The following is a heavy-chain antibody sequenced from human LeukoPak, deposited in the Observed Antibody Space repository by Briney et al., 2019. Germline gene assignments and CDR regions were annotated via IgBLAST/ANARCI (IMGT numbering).Heavy chain of an antibody. CDR2: ISVSGDTT. V-gene: IGHV3-23*01. Sequence: GGSLRLSCAASGFTFSSCAMSWVRQAPGEGPEWVSFISVSGDTTYFADSVKGRFTISRDNSKNTLYPQMNSLRAEDTAVYYCAKDHLGYDILTGFQPDAFDIWGQGTMVTVSS. J-gene: IGHJ3*02. CDR3: AKDHLGYDILTGFQPDAFDI. D-gene: IGHD3-9*01. CDR1: GFTFSSCA.